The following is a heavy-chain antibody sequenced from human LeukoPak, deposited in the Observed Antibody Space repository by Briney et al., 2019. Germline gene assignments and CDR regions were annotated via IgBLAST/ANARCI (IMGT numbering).Heavy chain of an antibody. D-gene: IGHD3-9*01. CDR2: IYTSGRT. CDR3: AQRTAYDILTGPHPFYYYYYMDV. CDR1: GGSISSGSYY. Sequence: PSETLSLTCTVSGGSISSGSYYWSWIRQPAGKRLEWIGRIYTSGRTNYNPSLKSRVTISVDTSKNQFSLKLSSVTAADTAVYYCAQRTAYDILTGPHPFYYYYYMDVWGKGTTVTVSS. J-gene: IGHJ6*03. V-gene: IGHV4-61*02.